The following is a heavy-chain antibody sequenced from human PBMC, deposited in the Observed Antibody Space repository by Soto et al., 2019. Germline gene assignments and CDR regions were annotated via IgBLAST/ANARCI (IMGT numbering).Heavy chain of an antibody. J-gene: IGHJ4*02. Sequence: SETLSLTCTVSGGSISSYYWSWIRQPPGKGLEWIGYIYYSGSTNYNPSLKSRVTISVDTSKNQFSLKLSSVTAADTAVYYCARVEGYGEPTFDYWGQGTLVTVSS. V-gene: IGHV4-59*08. CDR1: GGSISSYY. CDR2: IYYSGST. CDR3: ARVEGYGEPTFDY. D-gene: IGHD4-17*01.